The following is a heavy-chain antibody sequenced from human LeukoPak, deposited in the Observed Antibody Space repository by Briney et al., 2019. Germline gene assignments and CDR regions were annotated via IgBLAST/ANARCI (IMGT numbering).Heavy chain of an antibody. CDR1: GYTFTSYG. CDR3: ARDYSSPHQSDFDWLLAHVD. CDR2: ISAYNGNT. J-gene: IGHJ4*02. Sequence: GASVKVSCKASGYTFTSYGISWVRQAPGQGLEWMGWISAYNGNTNYAQKLQGRVTMTTDTSTSTAYMELRSLRSDDTAVYYCARDYSSPHQSDFDWLLAHVDWGQGTLVTVSS. V-gene: IGHV1-18*01. D-gene: IGHD3-9*01.